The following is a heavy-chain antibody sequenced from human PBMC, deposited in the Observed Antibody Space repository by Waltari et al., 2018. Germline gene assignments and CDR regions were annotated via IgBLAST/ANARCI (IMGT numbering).Heavy chain of an antibody. Sequence: QVQLQESGPGLVKPSETLSLNCTVPGRSISSNYWSWIRQPPGKGLEWIGYIYYSGSTNYNPSLKSRVTLSINTSKNQFSLKLTSVTAADTAVYYCASLGRYTWNYYAFDVWGQGTKVTVSS. CDR2: IYYSGST. CDR1: GRSISSNY. J-gene: IGHJ3*01. CDR3: ASLGRYTWNYYAFDV. D-gene: IGHD1-7*01. V-gene: IGHV4-59*01.